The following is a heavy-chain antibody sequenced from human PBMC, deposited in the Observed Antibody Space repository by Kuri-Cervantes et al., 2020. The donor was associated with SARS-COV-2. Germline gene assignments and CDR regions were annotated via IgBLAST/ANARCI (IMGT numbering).Heavy chain of an antibody. CDR2: INHSGST. CDR1: GGSFSGYY. V-gene: IGHV4-34*01. J-gene: IGHJ4*02. CDR3: ARGPYGDSHCFDY. Sequence: SETLSLTCAVYGGSFSGYYWSWIRQPPGKGLEWIGEINHSGSTNYNPSLKSRVTISVDTSKNQFSLKLSSVTAADTAVYYCARGPYGDSHCFDYWGQGTLVTVSS. D-gene: IGHD4-17*01.